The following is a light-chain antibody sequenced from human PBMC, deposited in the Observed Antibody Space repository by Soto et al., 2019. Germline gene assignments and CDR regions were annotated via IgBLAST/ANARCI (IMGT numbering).Light chain of an antibody. CDR1: SSDVGGYNC. CDR2: DVT. V-gene: IGLV2-11*01. Sequence: QSVLTQPRSVSGSPGQSVTISCTGTSSDVGGYNCVSWYQQHPGKAPKLMIYDVTKRPSGVPDRFSGSKSGDTASLTISGLQADDEADYYCSAYAGRNNVGVFGTGTKLTVL. J-gene: IGLJ1*01. CDR3: SAYAGRNNVGV.